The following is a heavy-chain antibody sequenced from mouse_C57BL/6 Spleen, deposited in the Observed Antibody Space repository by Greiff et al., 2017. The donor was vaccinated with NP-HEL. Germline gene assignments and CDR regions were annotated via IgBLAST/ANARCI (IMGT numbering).Heavy chain of an antibody. J-gene: IGHJ2*01. V-gene: IGHV1-55*01. Sequence: VQLQQSGAELVKPGASVKMSCKASGYTFTSYWITWVKQRPGQGLEWIGDIYPGSGSTNYNEKFKSKATLTVDTSSSTAYLQLSSLTSEDSAVSSGARPTMVATGLDYWGQGTTLTVSS. CDR3: ARPTMVATGLDY. CDR1: GYTFTSYW. D-gene: IGHD2-9*01. CDR2: IYPGSGST.